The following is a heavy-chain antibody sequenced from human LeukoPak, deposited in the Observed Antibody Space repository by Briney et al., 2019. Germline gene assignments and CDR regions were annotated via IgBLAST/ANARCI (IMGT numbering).Heavy chain of an antibody. D-gene: IGHD5-18*01. V-gene: IGHV4-61*02. Sequence: SETLSLTCTVSGGSISSGSYYWSWIRQPAGKGLEWIGRIYTSGSTNYNPSLKSRVTISVDTSKNQFSLKLSSVTAADTAVYYCARDGSRYSYGNYDYWGQGTLVTVSS. CDR1: GGSISSGSYY. CDR3: ARDGSRYSYGNYDY. J-gene: IGHJ4*02. CDR2: IYTSGST.